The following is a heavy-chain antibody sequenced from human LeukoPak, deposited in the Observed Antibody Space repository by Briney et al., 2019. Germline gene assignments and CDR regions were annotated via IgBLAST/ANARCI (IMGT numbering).Heavy chain of an antibody. V-gene: IGHV4-34*01. Sequence: SETLSLTCAVYGGSFSGDYWSWIRQPPGKGLEWIGEINHSGSTNYNPSLKSRVTISVDTSKNQFSLKLSSVTAADTAVYYCARGITIFGVVRLYNWFDPWGQGTLVTVSS. CDR1: GGSFSGDY. J-gene: IGHJ5*02. CDR2: INHSGST. CDR3: ARGITIFGVVRLYNWFDP. D-gene: IGHD3-3*01.